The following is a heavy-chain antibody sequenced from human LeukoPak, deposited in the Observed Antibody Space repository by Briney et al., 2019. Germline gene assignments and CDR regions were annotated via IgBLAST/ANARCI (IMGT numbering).Heavy chain of an antibody. CDR1: GASITNSYW. V-gene: IGHV4-4*02. Sequence: SETLSPTYAVSGASITNSYWWTWVRQSPGRGLEWVWEIYYSGNTNYNPSLKSRGTMSVDKSKNQFSLQLSSVTAADTAFYYCARAGGRDFHFDSWGQGTLVTVSS. CDR3: ARAGGRDFHFDS. CDR2: IYYSGNT. D-gene: IGHD5-12*01. J-gene: IGHJ4*02.